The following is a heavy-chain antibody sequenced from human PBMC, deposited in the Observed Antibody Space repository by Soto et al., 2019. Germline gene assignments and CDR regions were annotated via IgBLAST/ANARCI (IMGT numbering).Heavy chain of an antibody. D-gene: IGHD2-15*01. CDR2: MNPNSGNT. J-gene: IGHJ5*02. CDR3: ARGDPVVVAARPGCNWFDP. V-gene: IGHV1-8*01. CDR1: GYTFTIYD. Sequence: ASVKVSCKASGYTFTIYDINWVRQATGQGLEWMGWMNPNSGNTGYAQKFQGRVTMTRNASISTAYMELSSLRSEDTAVYYCARGDPVVVAARPGCNWFDPWGQGTLVTVSS.